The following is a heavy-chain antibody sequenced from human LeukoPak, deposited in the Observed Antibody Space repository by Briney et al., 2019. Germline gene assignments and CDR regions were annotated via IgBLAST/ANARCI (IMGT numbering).Heavy chain of an antibody. CDR2: IYYSGST. J-gene: IGHJ4*02. CDR3: ARVLSSRVTXFDY. V-gene: IGHV4-39*01. Sequence: PSETLSLTCTVSGGSISSSSYYWGWIRQPPGKGLEWIGSIYYSGSTYYNPSLKSRVTISVDTSKNQFSLKLSSVTAADTAVYYCARVLSSRVTXFDYWGQGTLVTVSS. CDR1: GGSISSSSYY. D-gene: IGHD6-13*01.